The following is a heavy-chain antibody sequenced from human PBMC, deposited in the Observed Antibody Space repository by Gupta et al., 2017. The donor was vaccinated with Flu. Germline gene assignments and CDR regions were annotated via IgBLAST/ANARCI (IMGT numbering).Heavy chain of an antibody. CDR2: INHSGSA. J-gene: IGHJ3*01. CDR3: ARVHWPGAAAGTDGAFDG. D-gene: IGHD1-26*01. Sequence: LSGSYWAWIRQPPGKGLEWIGEINHSGSANSNPSLRSRVTIAVDTSQNQFSLKLYSVTAADTAVYYCARVHWPGAAAGTDGAFDGWSQGTLVTVSS. V-gene: IGHV4-34*01. CDR1: LSGSY.